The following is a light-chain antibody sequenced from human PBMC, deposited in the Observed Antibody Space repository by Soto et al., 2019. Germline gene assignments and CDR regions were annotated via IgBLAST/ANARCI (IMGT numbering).Light chain of an antibody. CDR2: GAF. CDR1: PSVTNY. CDR3: QQYNNWPFS. Sequence: EIVLTLSPATLSLSPGERATLSCRASPSVTNYLAWYQQKPGQAPRLVIYGAFNRATGIPARFSGSGSGTDFTLTTSGLQSEDSAVYFCQQYNNWPFSFGQGTRLEI. J-gene: IGKJ5*01. V-gene: IGKV3D-15*01.